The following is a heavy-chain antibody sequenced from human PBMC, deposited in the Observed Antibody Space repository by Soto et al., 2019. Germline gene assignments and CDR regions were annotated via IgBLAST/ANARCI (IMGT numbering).Heavy chain of an antibody. D-gene: IGHD2-2*01. CDR1: GYTFTSYY. J-gene: IGHJ4*02. Sequence: QVQLVQSGAEVKKPGASVKISCKSSGYTFTSYYMHWVRQAPGQGLEWMGMINPSGGSTNYAQRFKGRVTMTRDTSTSTVYRDLSDLRSEDTAVYYCARGFCTTTTCLGGDFWGQGTLVTVSS. CDR3: ARGFCTTTTCLGGDF. CDR2: INPSGGST. V-gene: IGHV1-46*01.